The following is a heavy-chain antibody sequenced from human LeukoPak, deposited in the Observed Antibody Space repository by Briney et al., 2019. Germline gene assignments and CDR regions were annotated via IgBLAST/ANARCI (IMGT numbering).Heavy chain of an antibody. V-gene: IGHV3-21*01. CDR3: ARGAPYDAFDI. CDR1: GFTFSTYH. Sequence: GGSLRLSCAASGFTFSTYHMNWVRRAPGKGLEWVSSISSSSSYMYYADSVKGRFTISRDNAKNSLYLQMNSLRADDTAVYYCARGAPYDAFDIWGQGTMVTVSS. J-gene: IGHJ3*02. CDR2: ISSSSSYM.